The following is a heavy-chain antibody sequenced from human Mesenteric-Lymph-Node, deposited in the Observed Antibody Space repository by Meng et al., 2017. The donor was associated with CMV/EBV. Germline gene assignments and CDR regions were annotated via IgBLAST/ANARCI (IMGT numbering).Heavy chain of an antibody. CDR2: IIPILGTP. J-gene: IGHJ6*02. V-gene: IGHV1-69*05. CDR1: GGTFSSFL. Sequence: SVQVSCKASGGTFSSFLITWVRQAPGHGLEWMGGIIPILGTPNYAQKFQGRVTITTDESTSTAYMELSSLRSEDTAVYYCARGTAPYYYYGMDVWGQGTTVTVSS. CDR3: ARGTAPYYYYGMDV. D-gene: IGHD5-18*01.